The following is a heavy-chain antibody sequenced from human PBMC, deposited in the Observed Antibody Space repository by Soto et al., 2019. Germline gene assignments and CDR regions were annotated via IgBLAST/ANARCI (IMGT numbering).Heavy chain of an antibody. J-gene: IGHJ4*02. CDR1: GDRISRDKW. CDR3: ARGGDWSSDY. CDR2: INSSGRT. Sequence: QVQMQESGPGLVKPSGTLSLTCAVTGDRISRDKWWTCVLQTPGQGVEWVGEINSSGRTNYNQSLKSRVTMSVDKSNSQFSLHLRSVTAAGTAVYYCARGGDWSSDYWGQGTLVTVSS. D-gene: IGHD2-21*02. V-gene: IGHV4-4*02.